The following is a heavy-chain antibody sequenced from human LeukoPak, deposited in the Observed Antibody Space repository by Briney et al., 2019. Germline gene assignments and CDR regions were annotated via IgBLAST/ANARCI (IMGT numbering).Heavy chain of an antibody. Sequence: SETLSLTCTVSGYSISSGYYWGWIRQPPGKGLEWIGSIYHSGSTYYNPSLKSRVTISVDTSKNQFSLKLSSVTAADTAVYYCARDAAILYSSSWYYFDYWGQGTLVTVSS. V-gene: IGHV4-38-2*02. CDR3: ARDAAILYSSSWYYFDY. CDR1: GYSISSGYY. D-gene: IGHD6-13*01. CDR2: IYHSGST. J-gene: IGHJ4*02.